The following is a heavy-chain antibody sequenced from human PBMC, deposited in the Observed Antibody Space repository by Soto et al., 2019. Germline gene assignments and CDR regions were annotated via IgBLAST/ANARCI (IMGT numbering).Heavy chain of an antibody. CDR3: ATEGGYPGSNFYGAY. Sequence: EVQLVESGGGLVEPGGSIRLSCVASGFTFTKAYMTWVRQAPGKGLEWVGRIKGSHAGGTTDYATSVKGRFTISRDDSKNTLYLQMNSLKPEDTSVYCCATEGGYPGSNFYGAYWGQGTLVNVSS. V-gene: IGHV3-15*01. D-gene: IGHD1-26*01. CDR2: IKGSHAGGTT. CDR1: GFTFTKAY. J-gene: IGHJ4*02.